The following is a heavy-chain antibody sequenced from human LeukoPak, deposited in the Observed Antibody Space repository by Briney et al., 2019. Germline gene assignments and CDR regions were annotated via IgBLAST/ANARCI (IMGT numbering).Heavy chain of an antibody. V-gene: IGHV3-21*04. CDR2: ISSSSSYI. Sequence: GGSLRLSCAASGFTSSSYSMNWVRQAPGKGLEWVSSISSSSSYIYYADSVKGRFTISRDNAKNSLYLQMNSLRAEDTALYYCARREGYYYDSSGYGAFDIWGQGTMVTVSS. D-gene: IGHD3-22*01. J-gene: IGHJ3*02. CDR1: GFTSSSYS. CDR3: ARREGYYYDSSGYGAFDI.